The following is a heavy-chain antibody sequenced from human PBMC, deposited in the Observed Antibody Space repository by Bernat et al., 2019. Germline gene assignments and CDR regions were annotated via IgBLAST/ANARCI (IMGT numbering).Heavy chain of an antibody. Sequence: EMQLVESGGGLVKPGGSLRLSCTASGFTFSDFSMNWVRQAPGKGLEWLSYISRISSHIYYADSVKGRFTIPRDNAKSTLYLQMNSLRADDTAVYYCAGDPADSLTRNWFDPWGQGTLVTVSS. V-gene: IGHV3-21*05. CDR3: AGDPADSLTRNWFDP. CDR2: ISRISSHI. D-gene: IGHD4-4*01. CDR1: GFTFSDFS. J-gene: IGHJ5*02.